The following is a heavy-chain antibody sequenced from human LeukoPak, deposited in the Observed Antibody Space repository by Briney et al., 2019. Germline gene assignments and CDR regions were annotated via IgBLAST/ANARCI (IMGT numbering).Heavy chain of an antibody. Sequence: GASVKVSCKASGYTFTSYGISWVRQAPGQGLEWMGWISAYNGNTNYAQKLQGRVTMTTDTSTSTAYMELRSLRSDDTAVYYCARVGWREGNPVDILTGRPLDYWGQGTLVTVSS. CDR2: ISAYNGNT. CDR3: ARVGWREGNPVDILTGRPLDY. V-gene: IGHV1-18*01. CDR1: GYTFTSYG. J-gene: IGHJ4*02. D-gene: IGHD3-9*01.